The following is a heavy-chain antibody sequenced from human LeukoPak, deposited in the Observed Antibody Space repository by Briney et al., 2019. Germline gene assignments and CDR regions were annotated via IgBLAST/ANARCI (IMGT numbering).Heavy chain of an antibody. D-gene: IGHD6-19*01. Sequence: PSETLSLTCTVSGGSISSSSYYWGWIRQPPGKGLEWIGSIYYSGSTYYNPSLKSRVTISVDTSKNQFSLKLSSVTAADTAVYYCARDPGSIAVAGTASWGQGTLVTVSS. CDR1: GGSISSSSYY. CDR2: IYYSGST. V-gene: IGHV4-39*07. CDR3: ARDPGSIAVAGTAS. J-gene: IGHJ4*02.